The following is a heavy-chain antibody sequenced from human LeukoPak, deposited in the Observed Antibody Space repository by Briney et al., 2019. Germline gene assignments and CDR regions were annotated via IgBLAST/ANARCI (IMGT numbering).Heavy chain of an antibody. Sequence: PGGSLRLSCAASGFTFSSYSMNWVRQAPGKGLEWVSSISSSSSYIYYADSVKGRFTVSRDNAKNSLYLQMNSLRAEDTAVYYCARDWYCSGGSCYSSYYYYYMDVWGKGTTVTVSS. V-gene: IGHV3-21*01. CDR1: GFTFSSYS. D-gene: IGHD2-15*01. J-gene: IGHJ6*03. CDR3: ARDWYCSGGSCYSSYYYYYMDV. CDR2: ISSSSSYI.